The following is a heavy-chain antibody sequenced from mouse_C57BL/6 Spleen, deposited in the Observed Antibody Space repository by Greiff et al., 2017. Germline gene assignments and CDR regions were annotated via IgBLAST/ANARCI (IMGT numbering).Heavy chain of an antibody. CDR1: GFTFSDYG. J-gene: IGHJ1*03. CDR2: ISSGSSTI. Sequence: DVKLVESGGGLVKPGGSLKLSCAASGFTFSDYGMHWVRQAPEKGLEWVAYISSGSSTIYYADTVKCRFTISRDNAKNTLFLQMTSLRSEDTAMYYGARRSITTVVANWYFDVWGTGTTVTVSS. V-gene: IGHV5-17*01. CDR3: ARRSITTVVANWYFDV. D-gene: IGHD1-1*01.